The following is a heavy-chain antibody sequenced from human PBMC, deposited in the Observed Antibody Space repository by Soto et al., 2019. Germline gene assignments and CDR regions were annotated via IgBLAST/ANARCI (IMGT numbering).Heavy chain of an antibody. CDR2: MNPNSGNT. V-gene: IGHV1-8*01. CDR1: GYTFTSYD. CDR3: ARGARYDFWSGYLYYYGMDV. D-gene: IGHD3-3*01. Sequence: QVQLVQSGAEVKKPGASVKVSCKASGYTFTSYDINWVRQATGQGLGWMGWMNPNSGNTGYAQKFQGRVTMTRNTSISTAYMELSSLRSEDTAVYYCARGARYDFWSGYLYYYGMDVWGQGTTVTVSS. J-gene: IGHJ6*02.